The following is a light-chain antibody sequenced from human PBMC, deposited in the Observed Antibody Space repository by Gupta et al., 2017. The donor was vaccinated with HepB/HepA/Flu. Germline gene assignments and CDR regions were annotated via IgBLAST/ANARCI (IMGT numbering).Light chain of an antibody. V-gene: IGLV2-14*01. CDR3: SAHASVDF. Sequence: HSALTQPASVSGSPGQSNTISCTGYSNDIGRHSYVSWYQQYPGGAPKLILSEVTNRPSGVSDRFSGSKSGNTASLTISALQPEDEADYYCSAHASVDFFGTGTHVTVL. J-gene: IGLJ1*01. CDR1: SNDIGRHSY. CDR2: EVT.